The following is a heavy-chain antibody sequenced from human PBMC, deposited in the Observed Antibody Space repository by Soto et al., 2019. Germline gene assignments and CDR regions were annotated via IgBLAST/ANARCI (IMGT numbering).Heavy chain of an antibody. Sequence: QVQLVQSGAEVKKPGASVKVSCKASGYTFTSYGISWVRQAPGQGLEWMGWISAYNGNTNYAHKLQGRVTMTTDTSTSTAYMELRSLRSDDTAVYYCAREPLKWLTSYYYYGMDVWGQGTTVTVSS. J-gene: IGHJ6*02. CDR3: AREPLKWLTSYYYYGMDV. D-gene: IGHD3-22*01. CDR1: GYTFTSYG. CDR2: ISAYNGNT. V-gene: IGHV1-18*04.